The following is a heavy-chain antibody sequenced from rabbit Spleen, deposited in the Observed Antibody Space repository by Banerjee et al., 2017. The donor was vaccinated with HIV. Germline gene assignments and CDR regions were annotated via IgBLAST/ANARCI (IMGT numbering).Heavy chain of an antibody. V-gene: IGHV1S45*01. Sequence: QEQLVESGGGLVKPGASLTLTCKGSGLDFSSRYWVCWVRQAPGKGLEWIACIDVTKSGNTYYANWAKGRFAISESSSTTVTLQVTSLTVADTATYFCTRDAAGREDFNLWGPGTLVTVS. CDR3: TRDAAGREDFNL. J-gene: IGHJ4*01. D-gene: IGHD4-2*01. CDR1: GLDFSSRYW. CDR2: IDVTKSGNT.